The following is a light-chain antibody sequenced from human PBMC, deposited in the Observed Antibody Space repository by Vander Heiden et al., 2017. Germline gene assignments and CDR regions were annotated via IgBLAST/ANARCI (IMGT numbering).Light chain of an antibody. V-gene: IGKV1-39*01. CDR2: AAS. CDR3: QQSHSFPLT. CDR1: QSISSY. J-gene: IGKJ4*01. Sequence: DIQMTQSPSALSASVGDRVTITCRASQSISSYVNWYQQKPGKAPKLLIYAASSLQSGVPSRFGGSGSGTDFTLTISSLQHEDFATYYCQQSHSFPLTFGGGTKVEIK.